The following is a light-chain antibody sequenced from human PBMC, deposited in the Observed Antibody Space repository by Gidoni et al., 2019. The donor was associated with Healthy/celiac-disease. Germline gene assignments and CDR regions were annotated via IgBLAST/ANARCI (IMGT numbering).Light chain of an antibody. Sequence: NFMLTQPHSVSESPGKPVTISCPGSSGSIASNYVQWYQQRPGSAPTTVIYEDNQRPSGVPDRFSGSIDSSSNSASLTISGLKTEDEADYYCQSYDSSNLWVFGGGTKLTVL. CDR1: SGSIASNY. CDR2: EDN. V-gene: IGLV6-57*02. J-gene: IGLJ3*02. CDR3: QSYDSSNLWV.